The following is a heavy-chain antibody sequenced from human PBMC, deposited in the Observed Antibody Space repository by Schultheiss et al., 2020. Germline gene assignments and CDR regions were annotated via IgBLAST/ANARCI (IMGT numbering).Heavy chain of an antibody. D-gene: IGHD6-6*01. CDR3: ARVRSEYMDV. CDR2: IYTSGST. V-gene: IGHV4-59*10. Sequence: SETLSLTCAVYGGSFSGYYWSWIRQPPGKGLEWIGRIYTSGSTNYNPSLKSRVTISVDTSKNQFSLKLSSVTAADTAVYYCARVRSEYMDVWGKGTTVTVSS. J-gene: IGHJ6*03. CDR1: GGSFSGYY.